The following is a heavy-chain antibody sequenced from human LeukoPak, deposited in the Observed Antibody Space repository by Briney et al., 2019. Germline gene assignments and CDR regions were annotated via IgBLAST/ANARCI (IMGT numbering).Heavy chain of an antibody. CDR1: GGSFSGYY. Sequence: SETLSLTCAVYGGSFSGYYWSWIRQPPGKGLEWIGEINHSGSTNYNPSLKSRVTISVDTSKNQFPLKLSSVTAADTAVYYCASSHLYSSSWYLTGKFDYWGQGTLVTVSS. V-gene: IGHV4-34*01. D-gene: IGHD6-13*01. CDR3: ASSHLYSSSWYLTGKFDY. J-gene: IGHJ4*01. CDR2: INHSGST.